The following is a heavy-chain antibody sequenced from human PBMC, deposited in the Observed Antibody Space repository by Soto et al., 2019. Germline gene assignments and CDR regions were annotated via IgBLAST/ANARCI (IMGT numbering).Heavy chain of an antibody. CDR3: ARVNSGYEIYDY. J-gene: IGHJ4*02. CDR1: GGSISSGDYY. Sequence: KTSETLSLTCTVSGGSISSGDYYWSWIRQPPGKGLEWIGYIYYSGSTYYNPSLKSRVTISVDTSKNQFSLKLSSVTAADTAVYYCARVNSGYEIYDYWGQGTLVTVSS. V-gene: IGHV4-30-4*01. CDR2: IYYSGST. D-gene: IGHD5-12*01.